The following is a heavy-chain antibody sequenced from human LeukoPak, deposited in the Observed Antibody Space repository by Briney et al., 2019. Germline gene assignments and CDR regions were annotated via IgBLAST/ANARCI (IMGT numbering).Heavy chain of an antibody. D-gene: IGHD3-10*01. V-gene: IGHV3-48*03. CDR1: GFTFSSYE. Sequence: PGGSLRLSCAASGFTFSSYEMNWVRQAPGKGLEWVPYISSSGSTIYYADSVKGRFTISRDNAKNSLYLQMNSLRAEDTAVYYCARGGAYYYGSGRYVPPLWYFDYWGQGTLVTVSS. CDR2: ISSSGSTI. J-gene: IGHJ4*02. CDR3: ARGGAYYYGSGRYVPPLWYFDY.